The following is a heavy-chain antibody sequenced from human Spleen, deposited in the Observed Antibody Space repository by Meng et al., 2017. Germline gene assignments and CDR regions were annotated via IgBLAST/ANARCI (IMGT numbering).Heavy chain of an antibody. V-gene: IGHV4-34*01. D-gene: IGHD6-19*01. Sequence: QLLRGGVGLLNPSHTLSLTCAVYGGSFSGYYWSWIRQPPGKGLECIGEINRSGSTTYNPSLKSRVTISVDTSKNQFSLKLSSVTAADTAVYYCAREIAVAAHYYWYFDLWGRGTLVTVSS. CDR3: AREIAVAAHYYWYFDL. J-gene: IGHJ2*01. CDR1: GGSFSGYY. CDR2: INRSGST.